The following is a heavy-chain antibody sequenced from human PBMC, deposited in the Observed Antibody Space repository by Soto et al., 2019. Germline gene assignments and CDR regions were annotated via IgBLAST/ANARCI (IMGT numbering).Heavy chain of an antibody. Sequence: GGSLRLSCAASGFDFSSDVMNWVRQAPGKGLEWVASIFGSGRTTYYADSVKGRFNISRDNSKNTLYLQLNSPRVEDTALYYCAKSQSGSFFAAFDLWGQGTMVTVSS. V-gene: IGHV3-23*01. D-gene: IGHD1-26*01. CDR2: IFGSGRTT. CDR3: AKSQSGSFFAAFDL. CDR1: GFDFSSDV. J-gene: IGHJ3*01.